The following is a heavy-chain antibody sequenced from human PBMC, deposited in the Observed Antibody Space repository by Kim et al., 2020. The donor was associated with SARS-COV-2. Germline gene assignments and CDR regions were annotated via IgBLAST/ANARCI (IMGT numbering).Heavy chain of an antibody. V-gene: IGHV4-59*13. J-gene: IGHJ5*02. D-gene: IGHD1-26*01. Sequence: SETLSLTCTVSGGSISSYYWSWIRQPPGKGLEWIGYIYYSGSTNYNPSLKSRVTISVDTSKNQFSLKLSSVTAADTAVYYCARVVSEWELSPHWFDPWGQGTLVTVSS. CDR2: IYYSGST. CDR3: ARVVSEWELSPHWFDP. CDR1: GGSISSYY.